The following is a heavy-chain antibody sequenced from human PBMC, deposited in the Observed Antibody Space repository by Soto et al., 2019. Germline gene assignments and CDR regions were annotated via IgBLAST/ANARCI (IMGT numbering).Heavy chain of an antibody. V-gene: IGHV3-11*01. CDR1: GFTFSDYY. Sequence: GGSLRLSCAASGFTFSDYYMSRIRQAPGKGLEWVSYISSSGSTIYYADSVKGRFTISRDNAKNSLYLQMNSLRAEDTAVYYCARDLRKQQPPGAFDIWGQGTMVTVSS. D-gene: IGHD6-13*01. J-gene: IGHJ3*02. CDR2: ISSSGSTI. CDR3: ARDLRKQQPPGAFDI.